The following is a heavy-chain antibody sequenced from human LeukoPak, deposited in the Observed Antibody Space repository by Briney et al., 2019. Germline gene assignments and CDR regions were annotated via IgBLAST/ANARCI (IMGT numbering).Heavy chain of an antibody. Sequence: PGGSLRLSCAASGFTLSGFEINWVRQAPGKGLEWVAVIWYDGSNKYYVDSVKGRFTISRDNSKNTLYLQMNSLRAEDTAVYYCARGAYGSGTYHDFDIWGQGTMVTVSS. J-gene: IGHJ3*02. V-gene: IGHV3-33*08. D-gene: IGHD3-10*01. CDR3: ARGAYGSGTYHDFDI. CDR1: GFTLSGFE. CDR2: IWYDGSNK.